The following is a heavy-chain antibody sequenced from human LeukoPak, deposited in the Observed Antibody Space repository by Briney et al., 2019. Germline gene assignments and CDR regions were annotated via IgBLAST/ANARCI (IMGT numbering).Heavy chain of an antibody. CDR3: ARSYGDNLNFDY. J-gene: IGHJ4*02. V-gene: IGHV4-59*01. D-gene: IGHD4-17*01. CDR1: GGSISSYY. Sequence: SETLSLTCTVSGGSISSYYWSWTRQPPGKGLEWIGYIYYTGSTNYNPSLKSRVTISVDTSKSQFSLKLSSVTAADTAVYYCARSYGDNLNFDYWGQGSLVTVSS. CDR2: IYYTGST.